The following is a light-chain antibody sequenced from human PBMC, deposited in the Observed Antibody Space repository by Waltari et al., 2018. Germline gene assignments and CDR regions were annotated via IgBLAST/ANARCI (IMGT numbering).Light chain of an antibody. CDR3: QQRSNWPRIS. V-gene: IGKV3-11*01. J-gene: IGKJ5*01. CDR2: DAS. CDR1: QDIKKF. Sequence: FVLTQSPDSLSLSAGERATLSCRSSQDIKKFLAWYQQKPGQAPRLIIHDASTRSTGIPARFSGSGSGTDFTLTISSVEPEDFAVYYCQQRSNWPRISFDQGTRLELK.